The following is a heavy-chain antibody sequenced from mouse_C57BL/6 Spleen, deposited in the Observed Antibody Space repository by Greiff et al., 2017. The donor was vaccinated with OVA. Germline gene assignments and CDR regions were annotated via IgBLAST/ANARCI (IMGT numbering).Heavy chain of an antibody. V-gene: IGHV1-19*01. CDR1: GYTFTDYY. CDR2: INPYNGGT. CDR3: ARGDYYGSSGY. J-gene: IGHJ2*01. Sequence: EVQLQQSGPVLVKPGASVKMSCKASGYTFTDYYMNWVKQSHGKSLEWIGVINPYNGGTSYNQKFKGKAPLTVDKSSSTAYMELNSLTSEDSAVYYCARGDYYGSSGYWGQGTTLTVSS. D-gene: IGHD1-1*01.